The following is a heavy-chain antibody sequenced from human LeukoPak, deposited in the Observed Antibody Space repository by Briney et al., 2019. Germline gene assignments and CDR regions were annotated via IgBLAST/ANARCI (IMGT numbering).Heavy chain of an antibody. Sequence: PGGSLRLSCAASGFTFSSYAMSWVRQAPGKSLEWVSGIGGSGSRTYYADSVKGRFTISRDNSKNTLYLQMNSLRAEDTAIYYCAKKYRVTVYGSGLNYFDYWGQGTLVTVSS. V-gene: IGHV3-23*01. CDR2: IGGSGSRT. CDR1: GFTFSSYA. CDR3: AKKYRVTVYGSGLNYFDY. J-gene: IGHJ4*02. D-gene: IGHD6-19*01.